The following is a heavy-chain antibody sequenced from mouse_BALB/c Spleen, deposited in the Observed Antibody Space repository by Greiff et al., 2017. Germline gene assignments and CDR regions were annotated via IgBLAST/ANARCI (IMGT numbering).Heavy chain of an antibody. CDR3: ARSARGVYYYAMDY. CDR1: GYTFTSYV. Sequence: EVHLVESGPELVKPGASVKMSCEASGYTFTSYVMHWVKQKPGQGLEWIGYINPYNDGTKYNEKFKGKATLTSDKSSSTAYMELSSLTSEDSAVYYCARSARGVYYYAMDYWGQGTSVTVSS. V-gene: IGHV1-14*01. CDR2: INPYNDGT. D-gene: IGHD2-10*02. J-gene: IGHJ4*01.